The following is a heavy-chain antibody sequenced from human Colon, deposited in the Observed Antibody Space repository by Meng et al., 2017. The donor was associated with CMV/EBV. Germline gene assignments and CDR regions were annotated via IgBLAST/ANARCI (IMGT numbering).Heavy chain of an antibody. CDR1: GFAFSTYE. CDR3: ARVRGCCGDFVNEYYLDS. D-gene: IGHD2-21*02. CDR2: ISSSTTTL. Sequence: GESLKISCAASGFAFSTYEMNWVRQAPGMGPEWLASISSSTTTLYYADSVKGRFTISRDNAKNSLSLQMNSLRAEDTAIYFCARVRGCCGDFVNEYYLDSWGQGTLVTVSS. J-gene: IGHJ4*02. V-gene: IGHV3-48*03.